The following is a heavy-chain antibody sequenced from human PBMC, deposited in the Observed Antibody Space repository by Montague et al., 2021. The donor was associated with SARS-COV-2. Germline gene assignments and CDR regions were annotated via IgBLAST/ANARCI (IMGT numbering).Heavy chain of an antibody. V-gene: IGHV6-1*01. CDR3: ARGDGLGPYTGYAFDI. CDR2: TYYGSRWFD. CDR1: GDSVSDVNVS. D-gene: IGHD3-16*01. Sequence: CAISGDSVSDVNVSSKWITQSPSRGLELLGRTYYGSRWFDHYEVXXKCRISIKADTSKNQFSLPLDSVTPEDTAVYYCARGDGLGPYTGYAFDIWGQGTLVTVSS. J-gene: IGHJ3*02.